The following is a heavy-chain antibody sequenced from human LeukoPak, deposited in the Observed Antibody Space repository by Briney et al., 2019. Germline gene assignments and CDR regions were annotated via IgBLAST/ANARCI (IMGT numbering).Heavy chain of an antibody. CDR2: IYYSGST. D-gene: IGHD4-17*01. CDR1: GGSISSYY. V-gene: IGHV4-59*08. CDR3: ARLPPYTVSPRYFDY. J-gene: IGHJ4*02. Sequence: PSETLSLTCTVSGGSISSYYWSWIRQPPGKGLEWIGYIYYSGSTNYNPSLKSRVTISVDTSKNQFSLKLSSVTAADTAVYYCARLPPYTVSPRYFDYWGQGTLVTVSS.